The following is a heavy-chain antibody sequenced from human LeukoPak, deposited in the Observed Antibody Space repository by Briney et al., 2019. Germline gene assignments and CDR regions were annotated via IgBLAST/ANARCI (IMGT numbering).Heavy chain of an antibody. CDR3: ARDKYCSSTSCYYYLDV. V-gene: IGHV1-18*04. Sequence: ASVKVSCKASGYTFTGYYMHWVRQAPGQGLEWMGWISAYNGNTNYAQKLQGRVTMTTDTSTSTAYMELRSLRSDDTAVYYCARDKYCSSTSCYYYLDVWGQGTTVTVSS. CDR2: ISAYNGNT. D-gene: IGHD2-2*01. CDR1: GYTFTGYY. J-gene: IGHJ6*02.